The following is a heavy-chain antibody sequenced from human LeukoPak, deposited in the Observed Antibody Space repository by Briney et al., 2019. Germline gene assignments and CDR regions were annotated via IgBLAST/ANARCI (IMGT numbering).Heavy chain of an antibody. CDR1: GFTFSSYA. CDR3: AKVVSCSGGSCCDY. Sequence: PGGSLRLSCAASGFTFSSYAMSWVRQAPGKGLEWVSAISGSGGSTYYADSVKGRFTISRDNSKNTLYLQMNSLRAEDTAVYYCAKVVSCSGGSCCDYWGQGTLVTVSS. D-gene: IGHD2-15*01. V-gene: IGHV3-23*01. CDR2: ISGSGGST. J-gene: IGHJ4*02.